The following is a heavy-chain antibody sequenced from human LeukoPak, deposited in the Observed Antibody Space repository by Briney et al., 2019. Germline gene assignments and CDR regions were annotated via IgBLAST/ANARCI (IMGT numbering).Heavy chain of an antibody. V-gene: IGHV3-23*01. CDR2: ISGSGGST. J-gene: IGHJ4*02. D-gene: IGHD6-19*01. CDR1: GFTFSSYA. Sequence: GGSLRLSCAASGFTFSSYAMYWVRQAPGKGLEWVSGISGSGGSTYYADSVRGRFTISRDNSKNTVYLQMNSLRAEDTAVYYCAKTTAGYSSGRYPGWPVDYWGQGTLVTVSS. CDR3: AKTTAGYSSGRYPGWPVDY.